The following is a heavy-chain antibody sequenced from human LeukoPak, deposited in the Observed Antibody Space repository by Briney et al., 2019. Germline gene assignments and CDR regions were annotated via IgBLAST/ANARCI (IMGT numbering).Heavy chain of an antibody. CDR3: ASIPVPHGYFDY. J-gene: IGHJ4*02. CDR2: IYYSGST. V-gene: IGHV4-59*01. Sequence: PSETLSLTCPVSGGSISSYYWSWIRPPPGKGLEWIGYIYYSGSTNYNPSLKSRVTISVDTSKNQFSLKLSSVTAADTAVYYCASIPVPHGYFDYWGQGTLVTVSS. D-gene: IGHD3-10*01. CDR1: GGSISSYY.